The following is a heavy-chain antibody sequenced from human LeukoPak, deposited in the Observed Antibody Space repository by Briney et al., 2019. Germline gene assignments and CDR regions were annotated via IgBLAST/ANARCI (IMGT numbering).Heavy chain of an antibody. CDR2: IYYSGST. Sequence: PSETLPLTCTVSGGSISSTSYYWGWIRPPPGKGLEWIGSIYYSGSTYYNPSLKSRVTISVDTSKNQFSLKLISVTAADTAVYYCARLPWTDSSGWYMFDYWGQGTLVIVSS. CDR3: ARLPWTDSSGWYMFDY. D-gene: IGHD6-19*01. V-gene: IGHV4-39*01. CDR1: GGSISSTSYY. J-gene: IGHJ4*02.